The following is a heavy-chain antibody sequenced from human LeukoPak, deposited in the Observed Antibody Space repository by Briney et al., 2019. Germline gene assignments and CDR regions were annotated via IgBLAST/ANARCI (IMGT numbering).Heavy chain of an antibody. CDR1: GYTFTGYY. CDR2: INPNGGGT. CDR3: ARGTGAPNFFDY. J-gene: IGHJ4*02. D-gene: IGHD7-27*01. V-gene: IGHV1-2*02. Sequence: ATVKVSCKASGYTFTGYYIHWVRQAPGQGLGWMAWINPNGGGTNYAQKFQGGVAVTRDSSISTAYMELSGLTSDDTAVFYCARGTGAPNFFDYWGQGTLVTVTS.